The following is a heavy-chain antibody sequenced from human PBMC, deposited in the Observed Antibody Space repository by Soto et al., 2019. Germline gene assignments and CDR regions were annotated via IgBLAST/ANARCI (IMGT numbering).Heavy chain of an antibody. J-gene: IGHJ2*01. CDR1: GFPFTSYA. D-gene: IGHD3-22*01. CDR3: AKGSVVTRYWYCDL. CDR2: ISGSGGIT. V-gene: IGHV3-23*01. Sequence: EVQLLESGGGLLQPGGSLRLSCAAPGFPFTSYAISWVRNAPGKGLEWASGISGSGGITHYTDSVRGRLTTSRDNSKNTLSRQMNSLSVEDTAVYYCAKGSVVTRYWYCDLWGRGTLVSVSS.